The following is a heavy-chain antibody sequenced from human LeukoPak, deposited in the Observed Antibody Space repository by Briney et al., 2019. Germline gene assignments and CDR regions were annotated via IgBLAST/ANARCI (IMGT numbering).Heavy chain of an antibody. CDR2: INHSGST. CDR3: ATRAQYCSSTSCYSSGYYFDY. D-gene: IGHD2-2*01. CDR1: GGSISSYY. J-gene: IGHJ4*02. V-gene: IGHV4-34*01. Sequence: SETLSLTCTVSGGSISSYYWSWIRQPPGKGLEWIGEINHSGSTNYNPSLKSRVTISVDTSKNQFSLKLSSVTAADTAVYYCATRAQYCSSTSCYSSGYYFDYWGQGTLVTVSS.